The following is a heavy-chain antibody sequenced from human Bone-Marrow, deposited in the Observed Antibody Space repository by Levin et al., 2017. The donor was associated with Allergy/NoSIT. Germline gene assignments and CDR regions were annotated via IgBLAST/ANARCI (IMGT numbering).Heavy chain of an antibody. CDR1: GFTFNDHS. CDR3: AREGDSSAYYIDFDY. Sequence: GGSLRLSCAASGFTFNDHSMNWVRQAPGKGLEWVGRTRNKANMYTTQYAASVKGRFTISSDDSTSSLFLQMNGLQTEDTAVYYCAREGDSSAYYIDFDYWGQGTLVTVSS. J-gene: IGHJ4*02. D-gene: IGHD6-19*01. CDR2: TRNKANMYTT. V-gene: IGHV3-72*01.